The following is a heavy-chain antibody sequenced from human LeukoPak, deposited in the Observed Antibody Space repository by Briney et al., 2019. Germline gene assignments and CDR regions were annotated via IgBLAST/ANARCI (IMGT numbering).Heavy chain of an antibody. Sequence: ASVKVSCKASGYTFTSYGISWVRQAPGQGLEWMGWISAYNGNTNYAQKLQGRVTMTTDTSTSTAYMELRSLRSDDTAVYYCARARYDYVWGSYRSDPWGQGTLVTVSS. V-gene: IGHV1-18*01. CDR2: ISAYNGNT. J-gene: IGHJ5*02. CDR3: ARARYDYVWGSYRSDP. D-gene: IGHD3-16*02. CDR1: GYTFTSYG.